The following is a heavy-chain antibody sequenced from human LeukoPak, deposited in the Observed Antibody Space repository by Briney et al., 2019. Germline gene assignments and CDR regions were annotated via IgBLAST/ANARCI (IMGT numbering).Heavy chain of an antibody. J-gene: IGHJ4*02. CDR2: ISGDGSST. V-gene: IGHV3-74*01. Sequence: GGSLRLSCAASRFTFSSYWMHWVRQAPGKGQVWVSRISGDGSSTTYADSVKGRFTISRDNAKNTLYLQINSLRADDTAVYYCARASGAGYDYRGQGTLVTVSS. CDR3: ARASGAGYDY. CDR1: RFTFSSYW. D-gene: IGHD3-9*01.